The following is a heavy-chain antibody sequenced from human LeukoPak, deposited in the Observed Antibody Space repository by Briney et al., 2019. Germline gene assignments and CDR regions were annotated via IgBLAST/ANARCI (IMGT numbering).Heavy chain of an antibody. J-gene: IGHJ4*02. Sequence: SETLSLTCTVSGGSISTGAYYWSWIRQPPGKGLEWIGEINHSGSTNYNPSLKSRVTISVDTSKNQFSLKLSSVTAADTAVYYCARDWPVEDGSGRPHFDYWGQGTLVTVSS. D-gene: IGHD3-10*01. CDR1: GGSISTGAYY. CDR3: ARDWPVEDGSGRPHFDY. CDR2: INHSGST. V-gene: IGHV4-39*07.